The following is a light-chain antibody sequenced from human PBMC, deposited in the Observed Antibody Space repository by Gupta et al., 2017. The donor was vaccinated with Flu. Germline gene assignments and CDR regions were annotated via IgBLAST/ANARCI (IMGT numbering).Light chain of an antibody. CDR2: GKN. V-gene: IGLV3-19*01. Sequence: GQKVRITCQGDSLRSYYASWYQQKPGQAPVLVIYGKNNRPSGIPDRFSGSSSGNTASLTITGAQAEDEADYYCNSRDSSGNHLVFGGGTKLTVL. CDR1: SLRSYY. J-gene: IGLJ2*01. CDR3: NSRDSSGNHLV.